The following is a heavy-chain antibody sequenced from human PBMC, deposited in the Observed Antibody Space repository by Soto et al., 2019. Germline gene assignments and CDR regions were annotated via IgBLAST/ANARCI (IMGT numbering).Heavy chain of an antibody. CDR3: ARHGGYSYGFYHFDY. V-gene: IGHV4-39*01. D-gene: IGHD5-18*01. CDR2: IYYSGST. Sequence: SETLSLTCTVSGGSISSSSYYWGWIRQPPGKGLEWIGSIYYSGSTYYNPSLKSRVTISVDTSKNQFSLKLSSVTAADTAVYYCARHGGYSYGFYHFDYWGQGTLVTVSS. J-gene: IGHJ4*02. CDR1: GGSISSSSYY.